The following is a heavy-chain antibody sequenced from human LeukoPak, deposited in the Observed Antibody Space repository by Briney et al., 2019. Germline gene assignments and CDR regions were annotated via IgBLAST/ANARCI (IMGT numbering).Heavy chain of an antibody. D-gene: IGHD6-6*01. CDR2: INAGNGNT. CDR1: GYTFTSYG. V-gene: IGHV1-3*01. CDR3: ARTAARRFDY. J-gene: IGHJ4*02. Sequence: ASVKVSCKASGYTFTSYGISWVRQAPGQRLEWMGWINAGNGNTKYSQKFQGRVTITRDTSASTAYMELSSLRSDDTAVYYCARTAARRFDYWGQGTLVTVSS.